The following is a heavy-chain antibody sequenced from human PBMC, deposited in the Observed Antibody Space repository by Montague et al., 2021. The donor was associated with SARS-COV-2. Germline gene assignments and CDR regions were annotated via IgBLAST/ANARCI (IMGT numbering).Heavy chain of an antibody. J-gene: IGHJ2*01. Sequence: SLRLSCAASGFTFSSYAMHWVCQAPGKGLEWVAVISYDGSNKYYADSVKGRFTISRDNSKNTLYLQMNSLRAEDTAVYYCARAQPFHGYPHYFDLWGRGTLSLSPQ. D-gene: IGHD5-24*01. CDR2: ISYDGSNK. CDR3: ARAQPFHGYPHYFDL. CDR1: GFTFSSYA. V-gene: IGHV3-30-3*01.